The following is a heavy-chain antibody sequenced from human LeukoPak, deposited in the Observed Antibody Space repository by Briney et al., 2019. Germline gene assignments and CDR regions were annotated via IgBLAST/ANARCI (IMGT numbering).Heavy chain of an antibody. CDR1: GFSVSSNF. Sequence: GGSLRLSCAASGFSVSSNFMSWVRQAPGKGLEWVSIIYSGGSTHYADSVKGRFTISRDNSKNTLYLQMNSLRAEDTAVYYCAKVQEHSSGYYFDYWGQGTLVTVSS. CDR3: AKVQEHSSGYYFDY. J-gene: IGHJ4*02. V-gene: IGHV3-53*01. CDR2: IYSGGST. D-gene: IGHD3-22*01.